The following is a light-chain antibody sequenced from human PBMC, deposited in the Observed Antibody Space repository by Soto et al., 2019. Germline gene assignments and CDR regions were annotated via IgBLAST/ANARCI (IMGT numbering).Light chain of an antibody. Sequence: AIQLTQSPSSLSASVGDRVTITCRASQGISSALAWYQQKPGKGPKLLIYDASSLESGVPSRFSGSGSGTDFTLTISSLQPEDFATYYCQQLNSYPLTFGGGTKVEIK. V-gene: IGKV1-13*02. J-gene: IGKJ4*01. CDR1: QGISSA. CDR3: QQLNSYPLT. CDR2: DAS.